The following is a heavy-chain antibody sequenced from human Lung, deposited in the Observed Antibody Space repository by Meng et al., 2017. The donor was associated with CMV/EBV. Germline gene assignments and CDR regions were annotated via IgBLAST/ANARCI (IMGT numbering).Heavy chain of an antibody. V-gene: IGHV1-69*13. CDR2: IIPILGTV. Sequence: SXXVSXKASGGTFTGYAVGWVRQAPGQGLEWMGGIIPILGTVNYAQNFQDRVTITADESTVTAYMELSSLRSEDTAVYYCARGTAIVQYISSGLDIWGQAT. D-gene: IGHD2-15*01. CDR3: ARGTAIVQYISSGLDI. J-gene: IGHJ3*02. CDR1: GGTFTGYA.